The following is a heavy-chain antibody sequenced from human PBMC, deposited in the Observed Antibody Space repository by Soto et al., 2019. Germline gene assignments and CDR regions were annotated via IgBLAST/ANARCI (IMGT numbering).Heavy chain of an antibody. CDR2: LYPGDSDT. Sequence: EVYLAQSGAEVKKPGESLKISCKGSGYNFNRYWIGSVRQMPGKGLEWMGDLYPGDSDTRYSPSLQGQVTTSADKSSSSAYLPWSSLQASDTVTYYCARSLVNGTYEAFDIWGQGTMVTVSS. J-gene: IGHJ3*02. V-gene: IGHV5-51*03. CDR1: GYNFNRYW. D-gene: IGHD6-13*01. CDR3: ARSLVNGTYEAFDI.